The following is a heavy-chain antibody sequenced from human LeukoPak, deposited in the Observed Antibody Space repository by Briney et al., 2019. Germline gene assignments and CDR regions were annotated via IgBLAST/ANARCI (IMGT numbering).Heavy chain of an antibody. J-gene: IGHJ4*02. D-gene: IGHD3-22*01. V-gene: IGHV3-21*01. Sequence: GGSLRLSCAASGFTFSTYSMNWVRQAPGKGLEWVSSISSSSYIYYADSVKGRFTISRDNAKNSLYLQMNSLRAEDTAVYYCARDMYQFDSSAYYYFDYWGQGTLVTVSS. CDR2: ISSSSYI. CDR3: ARDMYQFDSSAYYYFDY. CDR1: GFTFSTYS.